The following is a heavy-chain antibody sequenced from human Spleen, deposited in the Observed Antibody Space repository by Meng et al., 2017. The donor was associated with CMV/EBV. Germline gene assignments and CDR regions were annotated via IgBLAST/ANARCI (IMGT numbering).Heavy chain of an antibody. J-gene: IGHJ4*02. CDR2: IYPASGGT. D-gene: IGHD1-20*01. CDR3: ARDYNWGPDY. Sequence: VPCKTSVYTFTGHSLHWVRQAPGQGLEWMGWIYPASGGTKYAQNFQGRVTMTSDTSISTAYMELSGLRSDDTALYFCARDYNWGPDYWGRGTLVTVSS. V-gene: IGHV1-2*02. CDR1: VYTFTGHS.